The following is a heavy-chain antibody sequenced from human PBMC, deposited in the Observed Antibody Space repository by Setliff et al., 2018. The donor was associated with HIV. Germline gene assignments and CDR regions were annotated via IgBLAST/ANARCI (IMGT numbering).Heavy chain of an antibody. J-gene: IGHJ5*02. CDR2: VYHSGKT. CDR3: AKHDFGEGSCFDP. CDR1: GQFISDGYY. Sequence: SETLSLTCTVSGQFISDGYYWGWIRQPPGKGLEWIGSVYHSGKTYYNPSLKSRVTMSADTSKNQISLMLRSMTAADTAVYYCAKHDFGEGSCFDPWGQGSLVSVSS. D-gene: IGHD3-16*01. V-gene: IGHV4-38-2*02.